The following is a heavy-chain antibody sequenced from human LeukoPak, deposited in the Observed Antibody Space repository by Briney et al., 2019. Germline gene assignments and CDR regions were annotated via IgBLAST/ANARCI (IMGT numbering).Heavy chain of an antibody. CDR3: ARVRIFGVVRPIYYYYGMDV. CDR1: GGSFSGYY. CDR2: INHSGST. D-gene: IGHD3-3*01. V-gene: IGHV4-34*01. J-gene: IGHJ6*02. Sequence: SETLSLTCAVYGGSFSGYYWSWIRQPPGKGLEWIGEINHSGSTSYNPSLKSRVTISVDTSKNQFSLKLSSVTAADTAVYYCARVRIFGVVRPIYYYYGMDVWGQGTTVTVSS.